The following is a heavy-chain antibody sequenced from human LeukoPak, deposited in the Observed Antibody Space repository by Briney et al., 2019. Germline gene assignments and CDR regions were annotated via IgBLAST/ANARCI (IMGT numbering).Heavy chain of an antibody. Sequence: ASVKVSCKASGYTFTSYDINWVRQATGQGLEWMGWMNPNSGNTGYAQKFQGRVTMTRNTSISTAYMELSSLRSEDTAVYYCARGRIVPVYQLLPLYYYYYGMDVWGQGTTVTVSS. CDR1: GYTFTSYD. V-gene: IGHV1-8*01. CDR2: MNPNSGNT. D-gene: IGHD2-2*01. CDR3: ARGRIVPVYQLLPLYYYYYGMDV. J-gene: IGHJ6*02.